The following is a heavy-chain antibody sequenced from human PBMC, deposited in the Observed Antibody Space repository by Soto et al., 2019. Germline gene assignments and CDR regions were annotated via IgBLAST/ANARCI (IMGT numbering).Heavy chain of an antibody. V-gene: IGHV4-59*01. Sequence: SETLSLTCTDSGGSISSYYWSWIRQPPGKGLEWIGYIYYSGSTNYNPSLKSRVTISVDTSKNQFSLKLSSVTAADTAVYYCARGDTYFDYWGQGTLVTVSS. J-gene: IGHJ4*02. CDR2: IYYSGST. D-gene: IGHD5-18*01. CDR1: GGSISSYY. CDR3: ARGDTYFDY.